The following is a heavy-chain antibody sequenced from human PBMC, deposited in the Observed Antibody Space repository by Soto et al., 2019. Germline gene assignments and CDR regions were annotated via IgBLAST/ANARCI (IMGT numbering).Heavy chain of an antibody. CDR1: GYNFARSS. Sequence: EVQLVQSGAEVKKPGESLKISCKASGYNFARSSIGLVRQMPGKGLEWMAIIYPGSSEITYSPSFQGQVTISADMSISTAYLQWSSLKASDTAIYYCAPYYNYWKIWGQGTLVTVSS. CDR2: IYPGSSEI. V-gene: IGHV5-51*01. J-gene: IGHJ4*02. D-gene: IGHD3-3*01. CDR3: APYYNYWKI.